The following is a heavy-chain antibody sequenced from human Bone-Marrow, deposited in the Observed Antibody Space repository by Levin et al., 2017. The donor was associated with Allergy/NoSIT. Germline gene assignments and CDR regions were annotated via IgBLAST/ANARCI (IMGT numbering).Heavy chain of an antibody. J-gene: IGHJ4*02. D-gene: IGHD3-10*01. V-gene: IGHV4-34*01. CDR2: INHSGST. CDR1: GGSFSGYY. Sequence: GSLRLSCAVYGGSFSGYYWSWIRQPPGKGLEWIGEINHSGSTNYNPSLKSRVTISVDTSKNQFSLKLSSVTAADTAVYYCARGGWFRGNDYWGQGTLVTVSS. CDR3: ARGGWFRGNDY.